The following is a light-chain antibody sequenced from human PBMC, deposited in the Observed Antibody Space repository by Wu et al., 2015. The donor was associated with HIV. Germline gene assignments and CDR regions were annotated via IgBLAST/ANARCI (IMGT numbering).Light chain of an antibody. CDR3: QLYGSPIFT. J-gene: IGKJ3*01. Sequence: EIVLTQSPGTLSLSPGERATLSCRASQSISSSYLAWYQQKPGQAPRLLIYGASSRATGIPDRFSGSGSGTDFTLTISRLEPEDFAVYYFQLYGSPIFTFGPGTKVDIK. CDR1: QSISSSY. CDR2: GAS. V-gene: IGKV3-20*01.